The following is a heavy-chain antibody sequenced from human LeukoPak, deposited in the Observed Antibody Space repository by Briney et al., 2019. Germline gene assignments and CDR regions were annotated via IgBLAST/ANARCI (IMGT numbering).Heavy chain of an antibody. V-gene: IGHV4-4*07. CDR2: IYISGST. Sequence: SETLSLTCTVSSGSISSYYWTWIRQPAGKGLEWIGRIYISGSTNYNPSLKSRVTMSIDTSKNQFCLKLSSVTAADTAVYYCARAGDGSGSYDNADYDYWGQGTLVTVSS. D-gene: IGHD3-10*01. CDR3: ARAGDGSGSYDNADYDY. J-gene: IGHJ4*02. CDR1: SGSISSYY.